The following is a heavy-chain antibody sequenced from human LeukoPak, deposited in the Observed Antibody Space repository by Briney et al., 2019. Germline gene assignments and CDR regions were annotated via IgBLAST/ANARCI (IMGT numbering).Heavy chain of an antibody. Sequence: PSETLSLTCTVSGGSISSSRYYWGWIRQPPGKGLEWIGRIYYSGSTYYNPSLKSRVTISVDTSKNQVSLKLSSVTAADTAVYYCASTYYYDSSGYYYGNWFDPWGQGTLVTVSS. CDR2: IYYSGST. CDR3: ASTYYYDSSGYYYGNWFDP. J-gene: IGHJ5*02. V-gene: IGHV4-39*01. CDR1: GGSISSSRYY. D-gene: IGHD3-22*01.